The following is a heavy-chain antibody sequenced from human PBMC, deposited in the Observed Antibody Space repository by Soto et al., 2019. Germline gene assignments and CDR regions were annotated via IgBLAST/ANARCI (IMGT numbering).Heavy chain of an antibody. CDR1: GFSLTTGGVS. CDR3: AYTGGELVPVVPHGTTKFTS. Sequence: QITLKESGPTLVKPTQTLTLTCTFSGFSLTTGGVSVGWIRQPPGKALEWLAVIFWDDDKRYSPSLRSRLTITRNPSRNKVLLQIHTMDPGAPAKNFGAYTGGELVPVVPHGTTKFTSGGPGARVPVSS. CDR2: IFWDDDK. J-gene: IGHJ4*02. V-gene: IGHV2-5*02. D-gene: IGHD1-1*01.